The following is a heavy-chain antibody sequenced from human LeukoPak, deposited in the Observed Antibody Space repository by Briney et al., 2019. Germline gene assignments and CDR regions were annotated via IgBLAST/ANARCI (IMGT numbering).Heavy chain of an antibody. CDR3: ARHLSGVTGYTYGRGIDY. CDR2: IKKEGSEK. J-gene: IGHJ4*02. Sequence: PGGSLRLSCAASGFTFSRYWMSWVRQAPGKGREWVANIKKEGSEKYYVDSVKGRFTIPRDNAKTSLYLQMISLRAEDTAVYYCARHLSGVTGYTYGRGIDYWGQGTLVTVSS. V-gene: IGHV3-7*01. D-gene: IGHD5-18*01. CDR1: GFTFSRYW.